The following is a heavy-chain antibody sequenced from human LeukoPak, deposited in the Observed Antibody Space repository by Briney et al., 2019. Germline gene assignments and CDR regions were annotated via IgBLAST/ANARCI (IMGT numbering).Heavy chain of an antibody. J-gene: IGHJ4*02. CDR2: INTNTGNP. V-gene: IGHV7-4-1*02. CDR1: GYTFTRSA. D-gene: IGHD3-10*01. Sequence: VASVKVSCKASGYTFTRSAMNWVRQAPGQGLEWMGWINTNTGNPTYAQGFTGRFVFSLDTSVSTAYLQISSLKAEDTAVYYCARDYSSGSYHNGYALDYWGQGTLVTVSS. CDR3: ARDYSSGSYHNGYALDY.